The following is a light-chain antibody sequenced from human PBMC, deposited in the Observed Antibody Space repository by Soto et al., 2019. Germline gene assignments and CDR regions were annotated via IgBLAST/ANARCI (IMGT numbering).Light chain of an antibody. J-gene: IGLJ2*01. V-gene: IGLV2-14*03. CDR2: DVS. CDR3: SSYTSSNTLPVV. CDR1: SSDVGGYNY. Sequence: QSALTQPASVSGSPGQSITISCTGTSSDVGGYNYVSWYQQHPGKAPKLMIYDVSNRPSGVSNRFSGSKSGNTASLTISGLQAEGEADYYCSSYTSSNTLPVVFGGGTKLTVL.